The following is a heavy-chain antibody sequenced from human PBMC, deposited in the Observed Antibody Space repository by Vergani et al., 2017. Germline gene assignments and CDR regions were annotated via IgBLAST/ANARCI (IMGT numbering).Heavy chain of an antibody. CDR3: AKDDFVVVPAAMDY. CDR2: ISGSGGST. Sequence: EVQLLESGGGLVQPGGSLRLSCAASGFTFSSYAMSWVRQAPGKGVEWVSAISGSGGSTYYADPVKGRFTISRDNSKNTLYLQMNSLRAEDTAVYYCAKDDFVVVPAAMDYWGQGTLVTVSS. D-gene: IGHD2-2*01. J-gene: IGHJ4*02. V-gene: IGHV3-23*01. CDR1: GFTFSSYA.